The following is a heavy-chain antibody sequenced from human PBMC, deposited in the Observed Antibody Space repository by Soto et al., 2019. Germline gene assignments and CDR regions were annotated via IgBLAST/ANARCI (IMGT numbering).Heavy chain of an antibody. J-gene: IGHJ6*02. CDR3: ARNNGFFYYYALDV. D-gene: IGHD3-3*01. CDR2: ISGSGTSK. CDR1: GFTFSDYY. V-gene: IGHV3-11*01. Sequence: QVRLVESGGAFVEPGGSLRLSCEASGFTFSDYYVSWIRQAPGKGLEWISYISGSGTSKWYADSVKGRFTISRDNGKKSLFLQMDSLRPEDTAVYYCARNNGFFYYYALDVWGQGTTVTVSS.